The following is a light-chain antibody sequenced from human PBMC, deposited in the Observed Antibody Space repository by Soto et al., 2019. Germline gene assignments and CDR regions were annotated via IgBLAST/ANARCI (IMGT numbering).Light chain of an antibody. J-gene: IGLJ1*01. CDR1: SSDVGTYTL. V-gene: IGLV2-23*02. CDR3: SSYAGPITFYV. Sequence: QSALTQPASVSGSPGQSITISCTGTSSDVGTYTLVSWYQQHPGKAPKLVIYEVNKRPAGVSKRFSGSRSGDTASLTISGLQAEDEAEYYCSSYAGPITFYVFGTGTKLTVL. CDR2: EVN.